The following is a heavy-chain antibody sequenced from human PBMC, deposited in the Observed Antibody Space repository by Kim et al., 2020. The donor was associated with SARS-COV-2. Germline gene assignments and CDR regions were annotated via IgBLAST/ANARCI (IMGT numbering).Heavy chain of an antibody. D-gene: IGHD6-19*01. J-gene: IGHJ4*02. V-gene: IGHV4-59*01. Sequence: ITHYHPSLKSRVTISVDTSKNQFSLKLSSVTAADTAVYYCASRVYSSGWYYFDYWGQGTLVTVSS. CDR3: ASRVYSSGWYYFDY. CDR2: IT.